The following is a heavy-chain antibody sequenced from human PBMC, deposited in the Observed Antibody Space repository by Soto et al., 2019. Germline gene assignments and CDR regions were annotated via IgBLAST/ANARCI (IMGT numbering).Heavy chain of an antibody. CDR1: GYIFSSLG. V-gene: IGHV1-18*01. J-gene: IGHJ5*01. CDR3: ARGYCSSASGPLDF. CDR2: FNTYNGDT. Sequence: HVQLVQSGDEVMKPGASVKVSCKASGYIFSSLGISWVRQVPGQGLEWMGWFNTYNGDTKCAHKFPGRVTTTTHTSSSTTYMERRTLISDNTPVNDCARGYCSSASGPLDFWGHGNRVNVSS. D-gene: IGHD2-15*01.